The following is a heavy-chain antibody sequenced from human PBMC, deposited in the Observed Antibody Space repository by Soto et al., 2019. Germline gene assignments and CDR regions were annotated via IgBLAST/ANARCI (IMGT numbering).Heavy chain of an antibody. V-gene: IGHV3-48*01. D-gene: IGHD6-13*01. Sequence: GGSLRLSCAASGFTFSSYSMNLVRQAPGKGLEWVSYISSSSSTIYYADSVKGRFTISRDNAKDSLYLQMNSLRAEDTAVYYCARHPERIAQIGWFDPWGQGTLVTVSS. CDR2: ISSSSSTI. J-gene: IGHJ5*02. CDR1: GFTFSSYS. CDR3: ARHPERIAQIGWFDP.